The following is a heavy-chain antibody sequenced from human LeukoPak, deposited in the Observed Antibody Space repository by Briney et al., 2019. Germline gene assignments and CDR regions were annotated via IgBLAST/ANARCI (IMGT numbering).Heavy chain of an antibody. J-gene: IGHJ4*02. CDR1: GFTFSRYW. Sequence: PGAPLRLSCAAAGFTFSRYWMNGYGQAPGKGRGGGGNINQDAREINYVDSVRGRFTISRDNAKNSLHLQMNSLRAEDTAVYYCATDRDNSDWQKRFDSWGQGTLVTVSS. CDR3: ATDRDNSDWQKRFDS. CDR2: INQDAREI. V-gene: IGHV3-7*01. D-gene: IGHD2-21*02.